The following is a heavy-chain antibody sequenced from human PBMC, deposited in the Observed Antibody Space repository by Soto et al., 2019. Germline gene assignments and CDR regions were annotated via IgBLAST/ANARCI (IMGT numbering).Heavy chain of an antibody. Sequence: SETLSLTCVVSGGSISRGDQYWSWIRQPPGKGLEWSGYIYFNGTTYYTPSLETRVAMSIETSRNQFSLKLTSMTAADTAVYYCAKADSAYGWGYDYWAQGTLVTVSS. CDR2: IYFNGTT. J-gene: IGHJ4*02. CDR1: GGSISRGDQY. V-gene: IGHV4-30-4*01. CDR3: AKADSAYGWGYDY. D-gene: IGHD3-16*01.